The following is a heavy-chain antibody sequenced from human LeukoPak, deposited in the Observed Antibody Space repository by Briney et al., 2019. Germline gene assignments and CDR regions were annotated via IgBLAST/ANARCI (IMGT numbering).Heavy chain of an antibody. J-gene: IGHJ3*02. V-gene: IGHV4-61*02. Sequence: KASQTLSLTCTVSGGSISSGSYYWSWIRQPAGKGLEWIGRIYTSGSTNYNPSLKSRVTISVDTSKNQFSLKLSSVTAADTAVYYCAREAYYYDSSGPNGNAFDIWGQGTMVTVSS. CDR1: GGSISSGSYY. CDR3: AREAYYYDSSGPNGNAFDI. CDR2: IYTSGST. D-gene: IGHD3-22*01.